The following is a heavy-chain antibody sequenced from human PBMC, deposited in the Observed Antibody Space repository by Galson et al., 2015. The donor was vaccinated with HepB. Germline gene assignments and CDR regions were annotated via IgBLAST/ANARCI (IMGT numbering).Heavy chain of an antibody. V-gene: IGHV1-2*02. Sequence: SVTVSCKASGYTFTGYYMHWVRQAPGQGIEWMGWINPNSGGTNYAQKFQGRVTMTRDTSISTAYMELSRLRSDDTAVYYCARDLLAAPSHSGYDLGVFDYWGRGTLVTVSS. CDR1: GYTFTGYY. CDR2: INPNSGGT. J-gene: IGHJ4*02. D-gene: IGHD5-12*01. CDR3: ARDLLAAPSHSGYDLGVFDY.